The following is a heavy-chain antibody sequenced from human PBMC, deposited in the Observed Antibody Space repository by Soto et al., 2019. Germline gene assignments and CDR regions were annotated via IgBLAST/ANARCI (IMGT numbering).Heavy chain of an antibody. J-gene: IGHJ4*02. CDR3: ARGNGPYYFDS. V-gene: IGHV4-59*08. D-gene: IGHD1-1*01. CDR1: GGSISGYY. Sequence: TSETLSLTCTVSGGSISGYYWNWIRQPPGKRLEWIGYIYYTGNTNYNPSLQSRVTMSVDTSKNQFSLNLSSVTAADTAVYHCARGNGPYYFDSWGQGTLVTVSS. CDR2: IYYTGNT.